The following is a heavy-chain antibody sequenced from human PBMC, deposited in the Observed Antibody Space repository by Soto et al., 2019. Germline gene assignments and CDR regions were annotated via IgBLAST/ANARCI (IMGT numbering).Heavy chain of an antibody. CDR1: GFTFSSYA. Sequence: HPGGSLRLSCAASGFTFSSYAMSWVRQAPGKGLEWVSAISGSGGSTYYADSVKGRFTISRDNSKNTLYLQMNSLRAEDTAVYYCAKDRLLYGAGSYNAFDIRGQGSLVTV. J-gene: IGHJ3*02. V-gene: IGHV3-23*01. CDR3: AKDRLLYGAGSYNAFDI. CDR2: ISGSGGST. D-gene: IGHD3-10*01.